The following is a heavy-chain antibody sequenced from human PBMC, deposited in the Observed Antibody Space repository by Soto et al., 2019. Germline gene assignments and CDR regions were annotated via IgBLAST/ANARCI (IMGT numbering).Heavy chain of an antibody. D-gene: IGHD3-10*01. CDR3: ARRLWFGSLMNYFDY. Sequence: SETLSLTCAVYGGSFSGYYWSWIRQPPGKGLEWIGEINHSGSTNYNPSLKSRVTISVDTSKNQFSLKLSSVTAADTAVYYCARRLWFGSLMNYFDYWGQGTLVTVSS. J-gene: IGHJ4*02. V-gene: IGHV4-34*01. CDR2: INHSGST. CDR1: GGSFSGYY.